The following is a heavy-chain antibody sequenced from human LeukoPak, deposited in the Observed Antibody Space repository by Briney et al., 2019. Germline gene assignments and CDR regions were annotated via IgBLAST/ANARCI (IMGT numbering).Heavy chain of an antibody. J-gene: IGHJ4*02. CDR1: GYTFTSYG. Sequence: GASVKVSCKASGYTFTSYGISWVRQAPGQGLEWMGWISAYNGNTNYAQKLQGRVTMTTDTSTSTACMELRSLRSGDTAVYYCARDEDGSGSPDYWGQGTLVTVSS. V-gene: IGHV1-18*01. CDR2: ISAYNGNT. D-gene: IGHD3-10*01. CDR3: ARDEDGSGSPDY.